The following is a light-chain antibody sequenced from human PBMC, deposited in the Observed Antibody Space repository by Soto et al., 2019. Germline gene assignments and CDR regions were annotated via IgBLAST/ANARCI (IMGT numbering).Light chain of an antibody. J-gene: IGLJ2*01. Sequence: SYELTQPPSVSVSPGQTASITCAGDKLGVKFACWYQQKPGQAPGVVIYQDRRRPSGIPERFSGSNSGNTATLTISETQAMDEADYYCQAWDNSTVFFGGGTKLTVL. CDR1: KLGVKF. CDR2: QDR. V-gene: IGLV3-1*01. CDR3: QAWDNSTVF.